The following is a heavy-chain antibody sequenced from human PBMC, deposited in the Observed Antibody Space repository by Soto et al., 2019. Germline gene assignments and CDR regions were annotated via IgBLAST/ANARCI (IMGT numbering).Heavy chain of an antibody. CDR3: AADKDSYYYYYYGMDV. J-gene: IGHJ6*02. Sequence: PSETLSLTCTVSGGSISNYYWTWIRQPPGKGLQWIGYIYYSGTTNYNPSLKSRVTISVDTSMNQFSLKLSSVTAADTAVYYCAADKDSYYYYYYGMDVWGQGTTVT. V-gene: IGHV4-59*01. CDR1: GGSISNYY. CDR2: IYYSGTT.